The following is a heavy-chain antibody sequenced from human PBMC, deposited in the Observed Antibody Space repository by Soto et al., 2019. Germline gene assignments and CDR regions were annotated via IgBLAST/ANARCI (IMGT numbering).Heavy chain of an antibody. Sequence: QVQLVESGGGVVQPGRSLRLSCAASGFTFSSYGMHWVRQAPGKGLEWVAVISYDGSNKYYADSVKGRFTISRDNSKNTLYLQMNSPRAEDTAVYYCAKDRSSGWYGYWGQGTLVTVSS. J-gene: IGHJ4*02. CDR3: AKDRSSGWYGY. D-gene: IGHD6-19*01. CDR2: ISYDGSNK. CDR1: GFTFSSYG. V-gene: IGHV3-30*18.